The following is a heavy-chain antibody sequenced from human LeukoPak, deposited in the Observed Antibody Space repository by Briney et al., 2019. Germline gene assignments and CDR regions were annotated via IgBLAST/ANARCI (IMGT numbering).Heavy chain of an antibody. CDR2: INWSSDSI. Sequence: GGSLRLSCAGSGFTFDYYAMHWVRQVPGKGLEWVSGINWSSDSIGYADSVKGRFTTSRDNAKNCLYLQMNSLRAEDTAFYYCAINGGGDSGYGNFDYWGQGTLVTVSS. D-gene: IGHD5-12*01. CDR3: AINGGGDSGYGNFDY. J-gene: IGHJ4*02. CDR1: GFTFDYYA. V-gene: IGHV3-9*01.